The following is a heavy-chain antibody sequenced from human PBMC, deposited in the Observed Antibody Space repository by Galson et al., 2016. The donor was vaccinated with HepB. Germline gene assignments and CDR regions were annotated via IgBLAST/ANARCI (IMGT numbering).Heavy chain of an antibody. J-gene: IGHJ5*02. CDR2: IFHTGDT. D-gene: IGHD3-3*02. V-gene: IGHV4-4*02. CDR3: AKGERALGLAS. Sequence: LPCTVSGDSIITNRWWNWVRQAPGKGLEWIGEIFHTGDTKYNPSLKSRVTMSVDSSNNQFFLRLNSLTAADTAMYYCAKGERALGLASWGQGTLLTVSA. CDR1: GDSIITNRW.